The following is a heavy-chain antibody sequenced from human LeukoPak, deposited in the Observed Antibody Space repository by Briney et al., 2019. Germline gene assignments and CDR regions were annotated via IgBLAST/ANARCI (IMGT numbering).Heavy chain of an antibody. CDR3: AKTYYYGSGSYLDAFDI. D-gene: IGHD3-10*01. CDR2: ISYDGSNK. J-gene: IGHJ3*02. CDR1: GFTFSSYG. V-gene: IGHV3-30*18. Sequence: GGSLRLSCAASGFTFSSYGMHWVRQAPGKGLEWVAVISYDGSNKYYADSVKGRFTISRDNSKNTLYLQMNSLRAEDTAVYYCAKTYYYGSGSYLDAFDIWGQGTMVTVSS.